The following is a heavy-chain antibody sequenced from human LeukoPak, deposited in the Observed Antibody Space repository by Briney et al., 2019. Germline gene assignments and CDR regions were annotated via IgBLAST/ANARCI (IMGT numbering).Heavy chain of an antibody. D-gene: IGHD1-20*01. CDR1: EFIFSSYS. J-gene: IGHJ4*02. Sequence: GGSLRLSCAASEFIFSSYSMNWVRQAPGKGLEWVGRIKSKADGETIDYAAPVKGRFTFSRDDSKNMLYLQMNSLKSEDTAVYYCSTLTSRGLSDSWGQGTLVTVSS. CDR3: STLTSRGLSDS. CDR2: IKSKADGETI. V-gene: IGHV3-15*07.